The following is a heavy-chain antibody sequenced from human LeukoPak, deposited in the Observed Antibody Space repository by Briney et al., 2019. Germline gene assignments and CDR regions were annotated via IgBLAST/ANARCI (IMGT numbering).Heavy chain of an antibody. D-gene: IGHD3-3*01. Sequence: PGGSLRLSCAASGFTFSSYGMHWVRQAPGKGLEWVAVIWYDGSNKCYADSVKGRFTISRDNSKNTLYLQMNSLRAEDTAVYYCARDTRTYYDFWSGPSYYFDYWGQGTLVTVSS. V-gene: IGHV3-33*01. CDR3: ARDTRTYYDFWSGPSYYFDY. J-gene: IGHJ4*02. CDR1: GFTFSSYG. CDR2: IWYDGSNK.